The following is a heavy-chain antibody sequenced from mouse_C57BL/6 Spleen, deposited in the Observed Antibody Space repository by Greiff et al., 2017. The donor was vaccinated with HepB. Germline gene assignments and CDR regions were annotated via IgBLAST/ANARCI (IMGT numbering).Heavy chain of an antibody. D-gene: IGHD2-3*01. CDR1: GFTFSSYA. Sequence: EVKVVESGEGLVKPGGSLKLSCAASGFTFSSYAMSWVRQTPEKRLEWVAYISSGGDYIYYADTVKGRFTIYRDNARNTLYLQMSSLKSEDTAMYYCTREDGLHYAMDYWGQGTSVTVSS. V-gene: IGHV5-9-1*02. CDR2: ISSGGDYI. J-gene: IGHJ4*01. CDR3: TREDGLHYAMDY.